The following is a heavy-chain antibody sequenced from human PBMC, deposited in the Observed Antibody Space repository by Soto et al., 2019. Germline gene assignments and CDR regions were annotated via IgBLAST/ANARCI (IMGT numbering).Heavy chain of an antibody. D-gene: IGHD1-1*01. Sequence: QVQLVQSGAEVKKPGASVKVSCKASGYSLITYGVSWVRQAPGQGLEWMGWINAYNVNTNYAQKFQVRLTMTTDTSTTTVYTELRSLRSDDTGVDYCARDEDLGNALAYDGMDVWGQGSTVTVSS. CDR3: ARDEDLGNALAYDGMDV. CDR1: GYSLITYG. V-gene: IGHV1-18*04. CDR2: INAYNVNT. J-gene: IGHJ6*02.